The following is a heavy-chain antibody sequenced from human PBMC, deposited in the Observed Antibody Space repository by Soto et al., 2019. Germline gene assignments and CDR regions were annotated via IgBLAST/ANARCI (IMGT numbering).Heavy chain of an antibody. CDR1: RFTFGGYA. Sequence: GGSLRLSCSASRFTFGGYAMSWVRQAPGKGLEWVSGITGNAANTVYADSVKGRFTISRDNSKNALYLQLNSLRDEGTAVYFCAKAARDCGGDCYSSSFDSWGDGALVTSPQ. V-gene: IGHV3-23*01. CDR3: AKAARDCGGDCYSSSFDS. CDR2: ITGNAANT. J-gene: IGHJ4*01. D-gene: IGHD2-21*02.